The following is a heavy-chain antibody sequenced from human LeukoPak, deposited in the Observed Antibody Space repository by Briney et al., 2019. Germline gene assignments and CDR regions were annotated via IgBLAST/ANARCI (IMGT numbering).Heavy chain of an antibody. CDR1: GGSISSGDYY. CDR2: IYYSGST. J-gene: IGHJ3*02. Sequence: PSETLSLTCTVSGGSISSGDYYWSWIRQPPGKGLEWIGYIYYSGSTYYNPSLKSRVTISVDTSKNQFSLKLSSVTAADTAVYYCARAPLGSDAFDIWGQGTMVTVSS. V-gene: IGHV4-30-4*08. D-gene: IGHD3-16*02. CDR3: ARAPLGSDAFDI.